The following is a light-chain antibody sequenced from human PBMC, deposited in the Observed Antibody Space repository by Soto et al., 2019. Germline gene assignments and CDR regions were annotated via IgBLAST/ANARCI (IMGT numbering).Light chain of an antibody. CDR2: AVS. V-gene: IGKV3-20*01. CDR3: QQYGNSPRT. J-gene: IGKJ2*01. CDR1: QSVNSNF. Sequence: EIVLTQSPGTLSLSPGESATLSCRASQSVNSNFFAWYQQKPGQAPRLLIYAVSTRATGIPDRFTGSGSGTDFTLTISWLEPEDFAIYYCQQYGNSPRTFGQGTRLDI.